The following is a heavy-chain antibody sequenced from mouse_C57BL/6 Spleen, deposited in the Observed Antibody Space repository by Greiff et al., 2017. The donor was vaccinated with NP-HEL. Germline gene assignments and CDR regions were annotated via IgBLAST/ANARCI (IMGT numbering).Heavy chain of an antibody. CDR3: ARHYGSSAMDY. CDR2: IDPSDSYT. D-gene: IGHD1-1*01. V-gene: IGHV1-50*01. CDR1: GYTFTSYW. J-gene: IGHJ4*01. Sequence: QVQLQQPGAELVKPGASVKLSCKASGYTFTSYWMQWVKQRPGQGLEWIGEIDPSDSYTNYNQKFKGKATLTVDTSSSTAYMQLSSLTSEDSAVYYCARHYGSSAMDYWGQGTSVTVSS.